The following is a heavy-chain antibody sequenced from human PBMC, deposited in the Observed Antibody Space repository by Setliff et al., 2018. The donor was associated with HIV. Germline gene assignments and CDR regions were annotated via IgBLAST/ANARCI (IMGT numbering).Heavy chain of an antibody. V-gene: IGHV4-4*09. Sequence: SETLSLTCTVSGGSISGYHWNWLRQTPGKGLEWIGYIYTSRGTNYNHSLRTRVIISVDTSNQFSLKLSSVTAADAAVYYCARSPSYRSSWEYYFDYWGQGVLVTVSS. D-gene: IGHD6-13*01. CDR2: IYTSRGT. CDR3: ARSPSYRSSWEYYFDY. CDR1: GGSISGYH. J-gene: IGHJ4*02.